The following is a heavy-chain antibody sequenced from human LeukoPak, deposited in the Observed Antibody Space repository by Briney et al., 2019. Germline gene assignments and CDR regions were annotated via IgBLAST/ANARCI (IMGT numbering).Heavy chain of an antibody. CDR3: AREYGSAPGEYYYYYYGMDV. J-gene: IGHJ6*02. V-gene: IGHV3-66*01. Sequence: PGGSLRLSCAASGFTVSSNYMSWVRQAPGKGLEWVSVIYSGGSTYYADSVKGRFTISRDNSKNTLYLQMNSLRAEDTAVYYCAREYGSAPGEYYYYYYGMDVWGQGTTVTVSS. CDR2: IYSGGST. D-gene: IGHD3-10*01. CDR1: GFTVSSNY.